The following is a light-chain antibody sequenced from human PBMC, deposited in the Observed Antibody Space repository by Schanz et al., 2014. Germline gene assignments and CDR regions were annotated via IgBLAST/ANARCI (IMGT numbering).Light chain of an antibody. CDR1: SSNIGTGYE. CDR3: QSYDRSLSGSV. V-gene: IGLV1-40*01. Sequence: QSVLTQPPSVSGAPGQRVTISCTGSSSNIGTGYEVHWYQQPPGTPPKLLIYGNSNRPSGVPDRFSGSKSGTSASLAITGLQAEDEADYYCQSYDRSLSGSVFGGGTKRTVL. J-gene: IGLJ3*02. CDR2: GNS.